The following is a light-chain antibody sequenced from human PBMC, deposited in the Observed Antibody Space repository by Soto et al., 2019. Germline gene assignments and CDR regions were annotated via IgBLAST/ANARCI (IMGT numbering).Light chain of an antibody. CDR2: KAS. V-gene: IGKV1-5*03. J-gene: IGKJ1*01. Sequence: IQMTQSPAALSASVGDRVAISCRASQNVGTWLAWYQQKPGKAPNLLIYKASNLERGVPSRFSGSGSGTEFTLTISSLQPDDFATYYCQHYNSYSEAFGQGIKVDI. CDR1: QNVGTW. CDR3: QHYNSYSEA.